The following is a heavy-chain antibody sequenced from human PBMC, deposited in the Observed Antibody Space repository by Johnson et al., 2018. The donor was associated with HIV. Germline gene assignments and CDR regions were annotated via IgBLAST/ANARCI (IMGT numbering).Heavy chain of an antibody. V-gene: IGHV3-33*08. J-gene: IGHJ3*02. Sequence: QVQLVESGGGVVQPGRSLRLSCAASGFTFSSYAMHWVHQAPGKGLEWVAYIWNDGSTIYYADSVKGRFTISRDNAKNSLYLQMNSLRDEDTALYHCARGDGSGSTGAFDIWGQGTMVTVSS. D-gene: IGHD3-10*01. CDR2: IWNDGSTI. CDR3: ARGDGSGSTGAFDI. CDR1: GFTFSSYA.